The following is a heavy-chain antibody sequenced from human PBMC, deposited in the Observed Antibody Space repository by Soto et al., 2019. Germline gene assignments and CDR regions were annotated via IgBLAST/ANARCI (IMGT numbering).Heavy chain of an antibody. CDR3: GKAYCVWSGEQPDYFDS. Sequence: EVQLLDSGGGLVQPGGSLRLSCAASGFTFSNYAMTWVRQGPGKGLEWVSGISGSGGRSYYADSVKGRFTISRDNSKSWLYLQTNSLRAEATAVYYCGKAYCVWSGEQPDYFDSWDQGTLVTVSS. CDR1: GFTFSNYA. V-gene: IGHV3-23*01. J-gene: IGHJ4*02. D-gene: IGHD3-16*01. CDR2: ISGSGGRS.